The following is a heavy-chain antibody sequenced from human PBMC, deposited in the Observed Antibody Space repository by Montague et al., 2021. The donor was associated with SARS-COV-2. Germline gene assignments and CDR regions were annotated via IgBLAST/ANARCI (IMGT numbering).Heavy chain of an antibody. Sequence: SETLSLTCTVSGGSISSSSYYWGWIRQPPGKGLEWIRSTYYSGSTYYNPSLKSRVTISVDTSKNQFSLKLSSVTAADTAVYYCARVGRQQLVRLSGMDVWGQGTTVTVSS. V-gene: IGHV4-39*07. CDR1: GGSISSSSYY. CDR2: TYYSGST. CDR3: ARVGRQQLVRLSGMDV. D-gene: IGHD6-13*01. J-gene: IGHJ6*02.